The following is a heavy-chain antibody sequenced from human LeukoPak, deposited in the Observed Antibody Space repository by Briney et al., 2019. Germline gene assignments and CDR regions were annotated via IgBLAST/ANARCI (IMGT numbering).Heavy chain of an antibody. V-gene: IGHV3-21*01. J-gene: IGHJ6*02. CDR1: GFTFSSYS. CDR2: ISSSSSYI. CDR3: ARDSSGWYDWSYYYYYGMDV. Sequence: PGGSLRLSCAASGFTFSSYSMNWVRQAPGKGLEWVSSISSSSSYIYYADSEEGRFTISRDNAKNSLYLQMNSLRAEDTAVYYCARDSSGWYDWSYYYYYGMDVWGQGTTVTVSS. D-gene: IGHD6-19*01.